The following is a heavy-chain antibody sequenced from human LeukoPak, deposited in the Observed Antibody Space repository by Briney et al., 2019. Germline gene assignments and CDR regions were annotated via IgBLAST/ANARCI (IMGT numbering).Heavy chain of an antibody. Sequence: GGSLRLSCASSGFTFSSCWMTWVRQAPGKGLEWVANIKQDGNEKYYVDSVKGRFSISRDNAKNSVYLQMNSLRAEDTAVYYCARLMGERSLFDYWGQGVLVTVSS. D-gene: IGHD1-26*01. J-gene: IGHJ4*02. CDR1: GFTFSSCW. V-gene: IGHV3-7*02. CDR3: ARLMGERSLFDY. CDR2: IKQDGNEK.